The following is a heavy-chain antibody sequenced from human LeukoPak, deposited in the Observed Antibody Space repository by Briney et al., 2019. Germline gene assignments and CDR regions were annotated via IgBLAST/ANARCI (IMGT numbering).Heavy chain of an antibody. CDR1: GGSISSYY. CDR3: ARRLRSTVVTCFDY. V-gene: IGHV4-4*07. Sequence: SETLSLTCTVSGGSISSYYWSWIRQPAGKGLEWIGRIYTSGSTNYNPSLKSRVTMSVDTSKNQFSLKLSSVTAADTAVYYCARRLRSTVVTCFDYWGQGTLVTVSS. CDR2: IYTSGST. J-gene: IGHJ4*02. D-gene: IGHD4-23*01.